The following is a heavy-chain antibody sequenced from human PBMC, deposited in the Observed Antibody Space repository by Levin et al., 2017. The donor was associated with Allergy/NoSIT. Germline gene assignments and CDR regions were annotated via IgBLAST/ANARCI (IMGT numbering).Heavy chain of an antibody. Sequence: GASVKVSCKASGYTFTGYYMHWVRQAPGQGLEWMGWINPNSGGTNYAQKFQGRVTMTRDTSISTAYMELSRLRSDDTAVYYCAREMGADIVVVPAANWFDPWGQGTLVTVSS. V-gene: IGHV1-2*02. CDR2: INPNSGGT. D-gene: IGHD2-2*01. CDR3: AREMGADIVVVPAANWFDP. CDR1: GYTFTGYY. J-gene: IGHJ5*02.